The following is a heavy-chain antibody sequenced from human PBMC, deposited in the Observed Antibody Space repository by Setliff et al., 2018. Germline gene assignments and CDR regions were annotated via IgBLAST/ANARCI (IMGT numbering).Heavy chain of an antibody. J-gene: IGHJ5*02. D-gene: IGHD2-2*01. Sequence: GESLKISCKGSGHSFTSYWIGWVRQMPGKGLEWMGIIYPGDSDTRYSPSFQGQVTISADKSISTAYLQWSSLKASDTAMYYCARVGQLQGELVPGGVYGYGDSTLEGRIVVGAPTGMDTPNPLQPLPWG. CDR1: GHSFTSYW. CDR3: ARVGQLQGELVPGGVYGYGDSTLEGRIVVGAPTGMDTPNPLQPLP. CDR2: IYPGDSDT. V-gene: IGHV5-51*01.